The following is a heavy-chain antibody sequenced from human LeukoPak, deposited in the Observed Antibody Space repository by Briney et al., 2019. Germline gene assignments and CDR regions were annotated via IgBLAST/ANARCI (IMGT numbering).Heavy chain of an antibody. CDR1: GFTFSGSA. Sequence: GGSLKLSCAASGFTFSGSAMHWVRQASGKGLEWFGRIRSKASTYATAYAASVKGRFSISRDDSKNTAYLQLNRLKTEDTAVYYCSAGVGTDFYDYGMDVWGQGTTVTVSS. J-gene: IGHJ6*02. CDR3: SAGVGTDFYDYGMDV. D-gene: IGHD6-13*01. CDR2: IRSKASTYAT. V-gene: IGHV3-73*01.